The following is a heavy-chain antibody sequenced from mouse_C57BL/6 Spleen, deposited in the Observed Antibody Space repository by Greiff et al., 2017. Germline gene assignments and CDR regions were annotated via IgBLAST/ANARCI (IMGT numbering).Heavy chain of an antibody. J-gene: IGHJ2*01. CDR3: ARSLYYDYDGRHYFDY. Sequence: QVQLQQPGAELVRPGTSVKLSCKASGYTFTSYWMHWVKQRPGQGLEWIGVIDPSDSYTNYNQKFKGKATLTVDTSSSTAYMQLSSLTSEDSAVYYGARSLYYDYDGRHYFDYWGQGTTLTVSS. D-gene: IGHD2-4*01. CDR1: GYTFTSYW. V-gene: IGHV1-59*01. CDR2: IDPSDSYT.